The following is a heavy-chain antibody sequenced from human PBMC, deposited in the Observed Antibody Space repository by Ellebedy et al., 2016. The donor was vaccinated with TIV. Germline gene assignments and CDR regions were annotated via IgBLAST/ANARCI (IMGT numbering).Heavy chain of an antibody. J-gene: IGHJ3*02. CDR2: IHWNGGST. D-gene: IGHD4-23*01. V-gene: IGHV3-20*04. CDR3: ARDRSVVMTSDAFDI. Sequence: PGGSLRLSCAASGFTFDDYGMSWVRQVPGKGLEWVSGIHWNGGSTGYADSVKGRFTISRDNAKNSLYLQMNSLRAEDTSLYYCARDRSVVMTSDAFDIWGQGTMVTVSS. CDR1: GFTFDDYG.